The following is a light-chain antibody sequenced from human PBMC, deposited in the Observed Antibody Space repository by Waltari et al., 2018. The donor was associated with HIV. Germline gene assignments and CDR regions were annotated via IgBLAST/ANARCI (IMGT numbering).Light chain of an antibody. CDR1: HSVSDY. V-gene: IGKV3-11*01. CDR3: QQRTNWPQNT. Sequence: EIVLTQSPATLSLSPGERATLSCRASHSVSDYLAWYQQKPGQPPRLLIYDASNRAAGIPARFSGSGSGTDFTLTISSLEPEDFAVYYCQQRTNWPQNTFGGGTKVEIK. J-gene: IGKJ4*01. CDR2: DAS.